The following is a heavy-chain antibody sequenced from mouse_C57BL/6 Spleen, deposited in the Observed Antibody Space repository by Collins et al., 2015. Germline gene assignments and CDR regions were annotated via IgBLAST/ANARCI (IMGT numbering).Heavy chain of an antibody. Sequence: SGINAEYMGSLKSRISITRDTSKNQFFLQLNSVTTEDTATYYCARGDYWGQGTTLTVSS. CDR2: SGINA. V-gene: IGHV3-1*02. CDR3: ARGDY. J-gene: IGHJ2*01.